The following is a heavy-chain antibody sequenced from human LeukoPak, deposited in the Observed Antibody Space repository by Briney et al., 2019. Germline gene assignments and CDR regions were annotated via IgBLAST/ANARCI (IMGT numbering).Heavy chain of an antibody. D-gene: IGHD5-18*01. J-gene: IGHJ4*02. CDR3: AREDDVDTAMIAGCLDY. CDR1: GYTFTGHY. V-gene: IGHV1-2*02. CDR2: INPNSGGS. Sequence: ASVKVSCTASGYTFTGHYMHWVRQAPGQGPEWMGWINPNSGGSNYAQEFQGRVTLTWDTSISTAYMELSRLRSDDTAVYYCAREDDVDTAMIAGCLDYWGQGTLVTVPS.